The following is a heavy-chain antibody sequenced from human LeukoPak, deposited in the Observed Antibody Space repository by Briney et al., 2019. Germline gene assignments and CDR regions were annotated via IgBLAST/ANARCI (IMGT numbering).Heavy chain of an antibody. D-gene: IGHD3-22*01. CDR2: IIPIFGTA. J-gene: IGHJ4*02. Sequence: SVKVSCKASGYTFTSYDINWVRQAPGQGLEWMGRIIPIFGTANYAQKFQGRVTITTDESTSTAYMELSSLRSEDTAVYYCARYYYDSSGYWDWGQGTLVTVSS. CDR3: ARYYYDSSGYWD. CDR1: GYTFTSYD. V-gene: IGHV1-69*05.